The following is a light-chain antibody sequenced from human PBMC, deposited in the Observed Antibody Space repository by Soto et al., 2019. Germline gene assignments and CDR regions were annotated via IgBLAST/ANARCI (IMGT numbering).Light chain of an antibody. CDR2: DVS. V-gene: IGLV2-14*01. Sequence: QSALTQPASVSGSPGKSITISCTGTSSDVGGYNYVSWYQQHPGKAPKLMIYDVSNRPSGVSNRVAGSKSGNTASLTISGLQAEDEADYYCSSYTSSSTLLNVFGTGTKVTVL. J-gene: IGLJ1*01. CDR1: SSDVGGYNY. CDR3: SSYTSSSTLLNV.